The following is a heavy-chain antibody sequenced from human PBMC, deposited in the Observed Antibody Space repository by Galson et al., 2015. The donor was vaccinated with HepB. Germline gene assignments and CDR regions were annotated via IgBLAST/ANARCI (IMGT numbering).Heavy chain of an antibody. CDR3: AREGHILTGYYNFDY. J-gene: IGHJ4*02. CDR2: INTNTGNP. Sequence: SVKVSCKASGYTFTSYAMNRVRQAPGQGLEWMGWINTNTGNPTYAQGFTGRFVFSLDTSVSTAYLQISSLKAEDTAVYYCAREGHILTGYYNFDYWGQGTLVTVSS. CDR1: GYTFTSYA. D-gene: IGHD3-9*01. V-gene: IGHV7-4-1*02.